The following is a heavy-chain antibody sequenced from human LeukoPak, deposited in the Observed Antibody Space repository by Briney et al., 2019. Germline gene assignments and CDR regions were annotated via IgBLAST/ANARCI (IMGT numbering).Heavy chain of an antibody. CDR2: INGGGGNT. Sequence: GGSLRLSCAASGFTFNSYVMSWVRQAPGKGLEWVSAINGGGGNTYYADSVKGRFTISRDNSKNMVYLQMNSLRADDAAVYYCAKSVVVITFCFDDWGQGALVTVFS. CDR3: AKSVVVITFCFDD. V-gene: IGHV3-23*01. D-gene: IGHD2-15*01. J-gene: IGHJ4*02. CDR1: GFTFNSYV.